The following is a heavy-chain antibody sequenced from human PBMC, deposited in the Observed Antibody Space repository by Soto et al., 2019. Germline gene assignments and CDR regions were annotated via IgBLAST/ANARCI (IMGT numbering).Heavy chain of an antibody. CDR3: ARIRIAARGDPRP. Sequence: GESLKISCKASGYRFTTDWISWVRQMPGKGLEWMGRLDPSDSYTSYSPSFQGHVTISADKSIDTAYLQWGSLKASDTAVYYCARIRIAARGDPRPWGQGTLVTVSS. D-gene: IGHD6-6*01. CDR2: LDPSDSYT. CDR1: GYRFTTDW. J-gene: IGHJ5*02. V-gene: IGHV5-10-1*01.